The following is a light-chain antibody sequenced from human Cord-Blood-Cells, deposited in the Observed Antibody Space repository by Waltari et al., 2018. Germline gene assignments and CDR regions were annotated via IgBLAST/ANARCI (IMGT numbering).Light chain of an antibody. J-gene: IGKJ5*01. CDR2: AAS. Sequence: DIQMTQSPSSLSASVGDRVTITCRASQGISSWLAWYQQKPEKAPKSLIYAASSLQSGVPSRFRGSGAVTDFTLTIIMLQSEDFASYDFQQYNSYPITIGQGTRLEFK. CDR1: QGISSW. V-gene: IGKV1D-16*01. CDR3: QQYNSYPIT.